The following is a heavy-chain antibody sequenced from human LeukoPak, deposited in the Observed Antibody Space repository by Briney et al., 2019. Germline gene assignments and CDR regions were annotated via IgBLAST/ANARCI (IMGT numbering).Heavy chain of an antibody. CDR2: INPSGGST. J-gene: IGHJ4*02. CDR1: GYTFTSYY. CDR3: AREDIAAAGPRGYYFDY. V-gene: IGHV1-46*01. D-gene: IGHD6-13*01. Sequence: ASVKVSCKASGYTFTSYYMHWVRQAPGQGLEWMGIINPSGGSTSYAQKFQGRVTMTRDMSTSTVYMELSSLRSEDTAVYYCAREDIAAAGPRGYYFDYWGQGTLVTVSS.